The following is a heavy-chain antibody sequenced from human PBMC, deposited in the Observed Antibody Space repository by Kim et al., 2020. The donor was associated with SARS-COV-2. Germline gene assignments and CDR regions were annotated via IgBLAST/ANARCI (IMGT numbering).Heavy chain of an antibody. CDR3: ATSFVRYSDWLGFDS. J-gene: IGHJ4*02. Sequence: ASVKVSCKVSGDGLTEVSMHWVRQAPGKGLEWMGGFHPEDGEIVYAQRLQGRVTMTDDTSTDTAYMDLSSLRSEDTGVYYCATSFVRYSDWLGFDSGRRGTLVPVSS. V-gene: IGHV1-24*01. D-gene: IGHD3-9*01. CDR2: FHPEDGEI. CDR1: GDGLTEVS.